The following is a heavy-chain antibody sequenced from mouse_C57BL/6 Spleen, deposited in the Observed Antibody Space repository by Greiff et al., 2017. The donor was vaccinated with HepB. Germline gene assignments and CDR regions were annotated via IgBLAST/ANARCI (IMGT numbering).Heavy chain of an antibody. CDR2: IDPENGDT. Sequence: EVHLVESGAELVRPGASVKLSCTASGFNIKDDYMHWVKQRPEQGLEWIGWIDPENGDTEYASKFQGKATITADTSSNTAYLQLSSLTSEDTAVYYCTTAGGYYFDYWGQGTTLTVSS. CDR3: TTAGGYYFDY. V-gene: IGHV14-4*01. J-gene: IGHJ2*01. CDR1: GFNIKDDY.